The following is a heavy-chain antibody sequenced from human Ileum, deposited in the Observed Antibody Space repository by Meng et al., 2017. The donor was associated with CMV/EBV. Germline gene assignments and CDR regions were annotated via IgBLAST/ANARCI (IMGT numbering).Heavy chain of an antibody. D-gene: IGHD3-3*01. Sequence: GGSLRLSCAAPGFTFSRYAMTWVRQAPGKGLEWVSGIQGTNRDTYYADSVKGRFTISRDNFGSMLFLQMNSLRAEDTAVYYCARYYDFWGGSANVYFFDYWGQGTLVTVSS. CDR2: IQGTNRDT. CDR1: GFTFSRYA. J-gene: IGHJ4*02. V-gene: IGHV3-23*03. CDR3: ARYYDFWGGSANVYFFDY.